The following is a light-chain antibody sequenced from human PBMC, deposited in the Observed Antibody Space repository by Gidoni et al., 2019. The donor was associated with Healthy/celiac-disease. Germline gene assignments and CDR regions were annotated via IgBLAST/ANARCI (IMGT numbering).Light chain of an antibody. J-gene: IGKJ2*01. CDR2: DAS. CDR3: QQYKSLYT. CDR1: QSISSW. V-gene: IGKV1-5*01. Sequence: DIQLTQSPSTLSASVGDRATITCRASQSISSWLAWYQQKPGKAPKLLIYDASSVESGVPSRFSGSGSGTEFTLTISSLQTDDFATYYCQQYKSLYTFGRETKLEIK.